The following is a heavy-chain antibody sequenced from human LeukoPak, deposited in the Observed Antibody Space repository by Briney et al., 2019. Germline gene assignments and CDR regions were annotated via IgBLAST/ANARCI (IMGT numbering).Heavy chain of an antibody. Sequence: PGGSLRLSCVASGFTFSRFSMNWVRQAPGKGLEWISYVSSGSTTTYYADSVKGRFTISRDNAKNSLYLQMNSLRAEDTAVYCCARDLGSYSSGPPFDYWGQGSLVTVSS. CDR3: ARDLGSYSSGPPFDY. J-gene: IGHJ4*02. CDR1: GFTFSRFS. D-gene: IGHD1-26*01. V-gene: IGHV3-48*01. CDR2: VSSGSTTT.